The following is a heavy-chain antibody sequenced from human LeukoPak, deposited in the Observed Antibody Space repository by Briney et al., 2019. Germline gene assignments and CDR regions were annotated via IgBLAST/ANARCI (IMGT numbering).Heavy chain of an antibody. CDR3: AREKRVVRGPLDY. J-gene: IGHJ4*02. V-gene: IGHV3-64*01. D-gene: IGHD3-10*01. Sequence: GGSLRLSCAASGFTFSSYAMHWVRQAPGKGLEYVSAISSNGCSTYYANSVKGRFTISRDNSKNTLYLQMGSLRAEDMAVYYCAREKRVVRGPLDYWGQGTLVTVSS. CDR1: GFTFSSYA. CDR2: ISSNGCST.